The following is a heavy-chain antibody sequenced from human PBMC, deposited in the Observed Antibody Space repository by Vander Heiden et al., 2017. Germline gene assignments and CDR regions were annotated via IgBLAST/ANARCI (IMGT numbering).Heavy chain of an antibody. J-gene: IGHJ4*02. CDR3: AGTLQNCGGDCYPTGYFDY. CDR1: GFTVSKNY. D-gene: IGHD2-21*02. CDR2: IYSDGRT. V-gene: IGHV3-53*01. Sequence: EVQLVESGGGLIQPGGSLRLSCAASGFTVSKNYMSWVRQAPGKGLEWVSVIYSDGRTYYADSVKGRFTISRDNSKNTVYLQMNSLRAEDTAVYYCAGTLQNCGGDCYPTGYFDYWGQGTLVTVSS.